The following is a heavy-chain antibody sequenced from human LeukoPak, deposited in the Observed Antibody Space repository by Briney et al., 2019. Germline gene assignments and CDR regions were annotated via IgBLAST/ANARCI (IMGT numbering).Heavy chain of an antibody. D-gene: IGHD5-18*01. CDR3: ARDPATAMGLYYFDY. Sequence: GGSLRLSCAASGFTFSDYYMSWIHQAPGKGLEWVSYISSSSSYTNYADSVKGRFTISRDNAKNSLYLQMNSLRAEDTAVYYCARDPATAMGLYYFDYWGQGTLVTVSS. CDR1: GFTFSDYY. V-gene: IGHV3-11*06. J-gene: IGHJ4*02. CDR2: ISSSSSYT.